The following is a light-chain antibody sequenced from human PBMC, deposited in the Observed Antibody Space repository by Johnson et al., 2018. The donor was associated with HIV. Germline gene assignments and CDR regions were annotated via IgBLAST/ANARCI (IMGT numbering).Light chain of an antibody. J-gene: IGLJ1*01. Sequence: SMLTQPPSVSAAPGQKVTISCSGSSSTIGNNFVSWYQVLPGTAPKLLIYKDNERPSGIPDRFSGSKSGTSATLGITGLQTGDEADYYCGTWDSSLSTGGVFGTGTKVTVL. CDR1: SSTIGNNF. CDR3: GTWDSSLSTGGV. CDR2: KDN. V-gene: IGLV1-51*02.